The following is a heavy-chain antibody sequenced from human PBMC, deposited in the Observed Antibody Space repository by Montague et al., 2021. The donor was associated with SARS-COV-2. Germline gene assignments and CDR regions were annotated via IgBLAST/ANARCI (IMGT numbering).Heavy chain of an antibody. CDR3: ARAQNTGFIANCVNYFDV. J-gene: IGHJ4*02. Sequence: SETLSLTCDVSGGSMSGYYWTWIRQSPGKGLERICYVHYTGSTKYNSTLKTRVSLSMDTHKNHISLHLSSVTAADTAIDFCARAQNTGFIANCVNYFDVWGQGALVTVSS. D-gene: IGHD3-10*01. V-gene: IGHV4-59*01. CDR2: VHYTGST. CDR1: GGSMSGYY.